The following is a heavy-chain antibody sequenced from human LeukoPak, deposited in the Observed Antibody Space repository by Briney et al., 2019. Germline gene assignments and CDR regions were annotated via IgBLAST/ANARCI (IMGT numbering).Heavy chain of an antibody. J-gene: IGHJ4*02. CDR2: IYPGDSDT. V-gene: IGHV5-51*01. D-gene: IGHD2-2*01. CDR3: ARGGYCSSISCPKLYYFDY. CDR1: GYSFTSYW. Sequence: GESLKISCKGSGYSFTSYWIGWVRQMPGKGLEWMGIIYPGDSDTRYSPSFQGQVTISADKSISTAYLQWSSLKASDTAMYYCARGGYCSSISCPKLYYFDYWGQGTLVTVSS.